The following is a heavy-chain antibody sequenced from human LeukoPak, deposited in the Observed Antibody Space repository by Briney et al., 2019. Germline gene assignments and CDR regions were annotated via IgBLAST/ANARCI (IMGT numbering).Heavy chain of an antibody. CDR2: INPNTGDT. CDR1: GYTFAGYF. V-gene: IGHV1-2*02. CDR3: ARSLAAGRLYHLDY. D-gene: IGHD2-2*02. Sequence: ASVTVSCKASGYTFAGYFLHWVRQAPGQGLEWMGRINPNTGDTNYAQKFPDRVTMTRDTSISTAYLELNRLRSDDTAIYYCARSLAAGRLYHLDYWGLGTLVTVSS. J-gene: IGHJ4*02.